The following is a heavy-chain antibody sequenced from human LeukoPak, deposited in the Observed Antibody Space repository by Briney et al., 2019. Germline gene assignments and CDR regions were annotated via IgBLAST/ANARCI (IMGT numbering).Heavy chain of an antibody. V-gene: IGHV4-39*07. CDR1: GGSISSSSYY. Sequence: SETLSLTCTVSGGSISSSSYYWGWIRQPPGKGLEWIGSIYYSGSTYYNSSLKSRVTISVDTSKNQFSLKLSSVTAADTAVYYCARDPRNYYDSSGGRDAFDIWGQGTMVTVSS. CDR2: IYYSGST. J-gene: IGHJ3*02. D-gene: IGHD3-22*01. CDR3: ARDPRNYYDSSGGRDAFDI.